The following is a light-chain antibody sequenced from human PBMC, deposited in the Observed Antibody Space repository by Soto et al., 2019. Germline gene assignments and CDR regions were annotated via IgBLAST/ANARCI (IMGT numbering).Light chain of an antibody. V-gene: IGLV1-40*01. CDR2: GNS. Sequence: QSVLTQPPSVSGAPGPRVTISFTGSSSSIGAGFDVHWYQQLPGAAPKLLIYGNSNRPSGVPDRFAGSKSGTSASLAITGLQAEDEADYYCQSYDSSLSANVFGTGTKLTVL. J-gene: IGLJ1*01. CDR1: SSSIGAGFD. CDR3: QSYDSSLSANV.